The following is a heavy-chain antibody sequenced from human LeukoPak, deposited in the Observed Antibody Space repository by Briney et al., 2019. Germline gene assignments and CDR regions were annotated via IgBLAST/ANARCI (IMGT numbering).Heavy chain of an antibody. CDR3: AKGTGRYWTFFDY. Sequence: PGRSLRLSCAASGFSFDDYAMHWVRQAPGKGLEWVSGISRNSGSIDYVGSVKGRFTISRDNAKNSLYLQMTSLRPEDTAFYYCAKGTGRYWTFFDYWGQGILVTVSS. CDR1: GFSFDDYA. V-gene: IGHV3-9*01. CDR2: ISRNSGSI. D-gene: IGHD1-1*01. J-gene: IGHJ4*02.